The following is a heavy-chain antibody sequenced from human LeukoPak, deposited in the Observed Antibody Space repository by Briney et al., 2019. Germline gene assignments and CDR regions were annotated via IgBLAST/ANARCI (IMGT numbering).Heavy chain of an antibody. CDR1: GGSISSYY. D-gene: IGHD3-22*01. Sequence: SETLSLTCTDSGGSISSYYWSWIRQPPGKGLEWIGYIYYSGSTNYNPSLKSRVTISVDTSKNQFSLKLSSVTAADTAVYYCARSYYYDSSGYPAAFDIWGQGTMVTVSS. CDR2: IYYSGST. V-gene: IGHV4-59*08. J-gene: IGHJ3*02. CDR3: ARSYYYDSSGYPAAFDI.